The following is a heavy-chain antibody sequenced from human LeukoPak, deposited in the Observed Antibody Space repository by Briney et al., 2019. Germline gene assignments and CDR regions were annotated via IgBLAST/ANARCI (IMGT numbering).Heavy chain of an antibody. V-gene: IGHV3-30*04. CDR1: GFTFSSYA. D-gene: IGHD3-22*01. Sequence: GRSLRLSCAASGFTFSSYAMRWVRQAPGKGLEWVAVISYDGSNKYYADSVKGRFTISRDNPKNTLYLQMNSLSAEDTAVYFCAKRGVVIRVILVGFHKEAYYFDSWGQGALVTVSS. CDR2: ISYDGSNK. CDR3: AKRGVVIRVILVGFHKEAYYFDS. J-gene: IGHJ4*02.